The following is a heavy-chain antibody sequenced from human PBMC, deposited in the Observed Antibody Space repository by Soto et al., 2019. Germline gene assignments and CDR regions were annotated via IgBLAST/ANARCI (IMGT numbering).Heavy chain of an antibody. CDR2: INAGNGNT. J-gene: IGHJ4*02. CDR1: GYTFTSYA. CDR3: ARSSLLAATRQGFDY. Sequence: ASVKVSCKASGYTFTSYAMHWVRQAPGQRLEWMGWINAGNGNTKYSQKFQGRVTITRDTSASTAYMELSSLRSEDTAVYYCARSSLLAATRQGFDYWGQGTLVTVSS. V-gene: IGHV1-3*01. D-gene: IGHD3-16*02.